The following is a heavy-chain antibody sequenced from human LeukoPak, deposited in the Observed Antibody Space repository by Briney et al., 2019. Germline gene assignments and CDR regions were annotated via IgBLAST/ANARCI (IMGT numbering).Heavy chain of an antibody. CDR1: GYTFTSYG. Sequence: GASVKVSCKASGYTFTSYGISWVRQAPGQGLEWMGWISAYNGNTNYAQKLQGRVTMTRNTSVSTAYMELSSLTSEDTAVYYCARGRSAALPRQNCFDPWGQGTLVTVSS. V-gene: IGHV1-18*04. J-gene: IGHJ5*02. D-gene: IGHD3-3*01. CDR2: ISAYNGNT. CDR3: ARGRSAALPRQNCFDP.